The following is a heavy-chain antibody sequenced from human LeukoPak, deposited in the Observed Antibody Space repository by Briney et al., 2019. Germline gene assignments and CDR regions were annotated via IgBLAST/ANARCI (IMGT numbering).Heavy chain of an antibody. V-gene: IGHV5-51*01. CDR3: ARLSSGWTDDPYYYYYMDV. CDR1: GYSFTSYW. Sequence: GESLKISCKGSGYSFTSYWIGWVRQMPGKGLEWMGIIYPGDSDTRYSPSFQGQVTISADKSISTAYLQWSSLKASDTAMYYCARLSSGWTDDPYYYYYMDVWGKGTTVTISS. CDR2: IYPGDSDT. D-gene: IGHD6-19*01. J-gene: IGHJ6*03.